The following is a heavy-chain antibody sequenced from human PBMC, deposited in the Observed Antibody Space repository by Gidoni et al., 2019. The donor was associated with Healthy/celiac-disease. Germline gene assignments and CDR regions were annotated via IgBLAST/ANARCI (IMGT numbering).Heavy chain of an antibody. D-gene: IGHD3-10*01. J-gene: IGHJ4*02. CDR2: IYHSGST. V-gene: IGHV4-38-2*02. Sequence: QVQLQESGPGLVKPSETLSLTCAVSGYSISRGYYWGWIRQPPGKGLEWIGSIYHSGSTYYNPSLNSRVTISVDTSKNQFSLKLSSVTAADTAVYYCAREGSELWFGDPADYWGQGTLVTVSS. CDR1: GYSISRGYY. CDR3: AREGSELWFGDPADY.